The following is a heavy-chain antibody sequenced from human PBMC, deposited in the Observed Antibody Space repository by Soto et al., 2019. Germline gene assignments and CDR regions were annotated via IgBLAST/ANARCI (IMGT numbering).Heavy chain of an antibody. CDR1: GGSISSGGYS. J-gene: IGHJ4*02. CDR3: AGGIAARPLGY. D-gene: IGHD6-6*01. Sequence: QLQLQESGSGLVKPAQTLSLTCAVSGGSISSGGYSWSWIRQPPGKVLAWIGYIYHSGSTYYNPSLESRFTISVDRSKNQFSLRLISVTAADTAVDYCAGGIAARPLGYWGQGTLVTVSA. CDR2: IYHSGST. V-gene: IGHV4-30-2*01.